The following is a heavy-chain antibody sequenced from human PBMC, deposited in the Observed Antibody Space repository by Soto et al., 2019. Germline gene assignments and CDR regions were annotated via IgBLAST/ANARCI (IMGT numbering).Heavy chain of an antibody. V-gene: IGHV1-69*02. J-gene: IGHJ2*01. CDR3: ARVPDGDYEEENYWYFDL. CDR2: IIPILGIA. D-gene: IGHD4-17*01. CDR1: GGTFSSYT. Sequence: SVKVSCKASGGTFSSYTISWVRQAPGQGLEWMGRIIPILGIANYAQKFQGRVTITADKSTSTAYMELSSLRSEDTAVYYCARVPDGDYEEENYWYFDLWGRGTLVTVSS.